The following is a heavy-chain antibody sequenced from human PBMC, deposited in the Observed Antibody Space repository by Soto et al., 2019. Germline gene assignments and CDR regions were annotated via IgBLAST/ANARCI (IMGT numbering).Heavy chain of an antibody. CDR1: GGSLTKYY. CDR3: ARDNNGFWSLYTLAFDY. D-gene: IGHD3-3*01. J-gene: IGHJ4*02. V-gene: IGHV4-4*07. Sequence: SETLSLTCTVSGGSLTKYYWSWIRQPAGKGLEWIGRISTSGNVVSKASLRSRLTMSVDTSKNQFSLRLTSVTAADTAVYYCARDNNGFWSLYTLAFDYWGQGALVTVSS. CDR2: ISTSGNV.